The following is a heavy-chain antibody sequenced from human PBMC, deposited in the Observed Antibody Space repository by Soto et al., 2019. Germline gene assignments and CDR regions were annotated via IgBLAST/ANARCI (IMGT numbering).Heavy chain of an antibody. V-gene: IGHV4-30-2*01. CDR2: IYHSGST. D-gene: IGHD1-1*01. J-gene: IGHJ5*02. Sequence: QLQLRESGSGLVKTSQTQSLTCAVSGGSISSGGYSWNWIRQPLGKGLEWIGYIYHSGSTYYNPSLKSRVTISVDKSKNQFSLKLTSVTAADTAVYYCARDQLEGNWFDPWGQGTLVTVSS. CDR3: ARDQLEGNWFDP. CDR1: GGSISSGGYS.